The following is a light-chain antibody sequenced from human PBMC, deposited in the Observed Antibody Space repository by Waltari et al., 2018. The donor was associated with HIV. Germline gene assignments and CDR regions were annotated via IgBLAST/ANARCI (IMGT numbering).Light chain of an antibody. CDR2: DVN. CDR3: SSYTTSSTYV. V-gene: IGLV2-14*03. CDR1: SSDVGAYDY. J-gene: IGLJ1*01. Sequence: QSALTQPASVSGSPGQSITISCTGTSSDVGAYDYVSWYQQHPGKAPKLMIYDVNNLPSGVSHRLSGSKSATTASLTISGLQAEDEAEYYCSSYTTSSTYVFGTGTKVTVL.